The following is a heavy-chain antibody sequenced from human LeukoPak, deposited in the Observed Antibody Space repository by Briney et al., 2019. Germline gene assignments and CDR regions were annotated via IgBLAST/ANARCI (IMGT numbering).Heavy chain of an antibody. CDR3: ARDRNYYDSSGYYFAN. CDR2: IYHSGNT. CDR1: GGSVSSGSSF. Sequence: SETLSLTCTVSGGSVSSGSSFWRWIRQPPGKGLEWIGYIYHSGNTNYNPSLKSRVTISVDTSKSQLSLKLNSVTAADTAVYYCARDRNYYDSSGYYFANWGQGTLVTVSS. J-gene: IGHJ4*02. V-gene: IGHV4-61*01. D-gene: IGHD3-22*01.